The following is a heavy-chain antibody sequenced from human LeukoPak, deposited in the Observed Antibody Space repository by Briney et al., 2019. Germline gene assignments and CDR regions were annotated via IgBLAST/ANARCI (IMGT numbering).Heavy chain of an antibody. D-gene: IGHD2-15*01. J-gene: IGHJ5*02. CDR2: IYYSGST. CDR3: ARVRDIVVVVAANTLSAWFGP. CDR1: GGSISSYY. Sequence: SETLSLTCTVSGGSISSYYWSWIRQPPGKGLEWIGYIYYSGSTNYNPSLKSRVTISVDTSKSQFSLKLSSVTAADTAVYYCARVRDIVVVVAANTLSAWFGPWGQGTLVTVSS. V-gene: IGHV4-59*01.